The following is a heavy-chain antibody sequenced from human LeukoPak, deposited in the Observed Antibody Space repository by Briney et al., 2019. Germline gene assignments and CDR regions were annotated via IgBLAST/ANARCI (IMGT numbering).Heavy chain of an antibody. V-gene: IGHV5-51*01. D-gene: IGHD6-13*01. J-gene: IGHJ4*02. CDR3: ASLEGSSTWYYFDY. CDR2: IYPGDSDT. CDR1: GYTFTSYW. Sequence: GESLKICCKASGYTFTSYWIGWVRQMPGKGLEWMGIIYPGDSDTRYSPSFEGQVTISADKSINTAYLQWSRLKASDTAMYYCASLEGSSTWYYFDYWGQGTLVTVSS.